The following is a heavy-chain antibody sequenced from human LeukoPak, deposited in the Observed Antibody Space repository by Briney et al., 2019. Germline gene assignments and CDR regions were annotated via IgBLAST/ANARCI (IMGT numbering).Heavy chain of an antibody. J-gene: IGHJ5*02. D-gene: IGHD3-9*01. CDR2: IIPIFGST. CDR3: ARAGDILTGYNWFDP. Sequence: ASVKVSCKASGDTFTSYTISWVRQAPGQGLEWMGGIIPIFGSTNYAQKFQGRVTMTTDTSTSTAYMELRSLRSDDTAVYYCARAGDILTGYNWFDPWGQGTLVTVSS. V-gene: IGHV1-69*05. CDR1: GDTFTSYT.